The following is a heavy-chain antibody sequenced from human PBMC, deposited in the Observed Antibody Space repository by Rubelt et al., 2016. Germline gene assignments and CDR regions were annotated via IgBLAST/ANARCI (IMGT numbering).Heavy chain of an antibody. V-gene: IGHV4-34*01. J-gene: IGHJ3*01. CDR1: GGSFSGYY. D-gene: IGHD4-23*01. CDR2: INKSGAT. CDR3: VRHSDNGGQMAFDV. Sequence: QVQLQQWGAGLLKPSETPSLTCAVYGGSFSGYYWSWIRQPPGKGLEWIGEINKSGATNYNPSLKSRATIPVDTSKSQHDLKVTDLTAADTAVFYCVRHSDNGGQMAFDVWGQGTLVIVSS.